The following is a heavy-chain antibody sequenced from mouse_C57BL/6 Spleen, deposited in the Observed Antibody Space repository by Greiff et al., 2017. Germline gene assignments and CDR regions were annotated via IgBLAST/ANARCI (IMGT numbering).Heavy chain of an antibody. V-gene: IGHV5-16*01. CDR3: ARGSTYWYFDV. CDR2: INYDGSST. CDR1: GFTFSDYY. D-gene: IGHD5-1*01. Sequence: VQLKESEGGLVQPGSSMKLSCTASGFTFSDYYMAWVRQVPEKGLEWVANINYDGSSTYYLDSLKSRFIISRDNAKNILYLQMSSLKSEDTATYYCARGSTYWYFDVWGTGTTVTVSS. J-gene: IGHJ1*03.